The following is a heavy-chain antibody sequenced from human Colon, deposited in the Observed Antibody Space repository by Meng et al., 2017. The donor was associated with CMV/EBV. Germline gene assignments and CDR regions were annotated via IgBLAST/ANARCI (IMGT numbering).Heavy chain of an antibody. CDR1: GFIVSYIY. D-gene: IGHD1-20*01. J-gene: IGHJ4*02. CDR3: ARDPGHSASITYDY. V-gene: IGHV3-66*01. Sequence: VGSGGGVNPPGGSLRTSCAASGFIVSYIYMSWVRQAPGKGLEWVAAIHGSGTTHYADSVRGRFTISRDSSKNTLYLQMNSLRVEDSATYHCARDPGHSASITYDYWGQGILVTVSS. CDR2: IHGSGTT.